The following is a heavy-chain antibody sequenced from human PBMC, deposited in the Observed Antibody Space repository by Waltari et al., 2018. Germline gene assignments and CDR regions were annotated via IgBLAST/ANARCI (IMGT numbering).Heavy chain of an antibody. Sequence: QVQLQESGPGLVKPSETLSLTCTVSGGSISSHYWSWIRKPPGKGLEWIGYIYYSGSTNYNPSLKSRVTISVDTSKNQFSLKLSSVTAADTAVYYGARAVGGDYDYGMDVWGQGTTVTVSS. CDR2: IYYSGST. CDR3: ARAVGGDYDYGMDV. CDR1: GGSISSHY. D-gene: IGHD1-26*01. J-gene: IGHJ6*02. V-gene: IGHV4-59*11.